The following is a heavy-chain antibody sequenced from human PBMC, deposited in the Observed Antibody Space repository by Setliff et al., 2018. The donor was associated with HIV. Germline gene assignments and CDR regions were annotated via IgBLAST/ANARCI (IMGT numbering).Heavy chain of an antibody. D-gene: IGHD3-10*01. CDR3: AREGGKLWFGELLYAFDI. J-gene: IGHJ3*02. CDR2: IYTSGST. V-gene: IGHV4-61*02. Sequence: PSETLSLTCTVSGGSFSSGSYYWSWIRQSAGKGLEWIGRIYTSGSTNYNTSLKSRVTISVDTSKNQFSLKLSSVTAADTAVYYCAREGGKLWFGELLYAFDIWGQGTMVTVSS. CDR1: GGSFSSGSYY.